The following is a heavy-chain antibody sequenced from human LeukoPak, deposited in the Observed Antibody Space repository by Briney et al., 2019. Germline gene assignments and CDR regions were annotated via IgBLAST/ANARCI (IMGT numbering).Heavy chain of an antibody. V-gene: IGHV3-48*03. CDR3: ARSYCSSTSCYEPAFDI. CDR2: ISSSGSTI. Sequence: GGSLRLSCAASGFTFSSYEMNWVRQAPGKGLEWVSYISSSGSTIYYADSVKGRFTISRDNAKNSLYLQMNSLRAEDTAVYYCARSYCSSTSCYEPAFDIWGQGTMVTVSS. J-gene: IGHJ3*02. D-gene: IGHD2-2*01. CDR1: GFTFSSYE.